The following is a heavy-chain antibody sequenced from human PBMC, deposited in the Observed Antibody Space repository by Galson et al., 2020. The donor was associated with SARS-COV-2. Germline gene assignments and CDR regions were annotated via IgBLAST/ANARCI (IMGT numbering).Heavy chain of an antibody. CDR2: IFSNDEK. CDR3: ARIRADYGDYWYFDL. V-gene: IGHV2-26*01. Sequence: SGPTLVKPTETLTLTCTVSGFSLSNARMGVSWIRQPPGKALEWLAHIFSNDEKSYSTSLKSRLTISKDTSKSQVVLTMTNMDPVDTATYYCARIRADYGDYWYFDLWGRGTLVTVSS. J-gene: IGHJ2*01. D-gene: IGHD4-17*01. CDR1: GFSLSNARMG.